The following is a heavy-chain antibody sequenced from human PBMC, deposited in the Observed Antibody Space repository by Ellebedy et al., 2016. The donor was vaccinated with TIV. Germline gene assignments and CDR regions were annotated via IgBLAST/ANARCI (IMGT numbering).Heavy chain of an antibody. CDR3: ARDNRLLSGTSDSLSYGMDV. D-gene: IGHD1-20*01. V-gene: IGHV4-31*03. CDR2: IYYSGSP. CDR1: GASMRNGGYY. Sequence: MPSETLSLTCTVSGASMRNGGYYWTWMRQLPGQGLEWIGYIYYSGSPLYNPSLKSRVTISYDTSKNQFSLSLYSMTAADTAIYYCARDNRLLSGTSDSLSYGMDVWGQGTTVTVSS. J-gene: IGHJ6*02.